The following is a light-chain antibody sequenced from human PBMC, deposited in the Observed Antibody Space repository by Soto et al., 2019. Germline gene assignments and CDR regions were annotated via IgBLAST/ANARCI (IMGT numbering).Light chain of an antibody. V-gene: IGLV2-8*01. Sequence: QSVLTQPPSASGSPGQSVTISCTGTSSDVGGYNYVSWYQQHPGKAPKLMIYEVSKRPSGVPDRFSGSKSGNTASLTVSGLQADDEADYYCSSYAGSNHNWVFGGGTKLTVL. CDR1: SSDVGGYNY. CDR3: SSYAGSNHNWV. J-gene: IGLJ3*02. CDR2: EVS.